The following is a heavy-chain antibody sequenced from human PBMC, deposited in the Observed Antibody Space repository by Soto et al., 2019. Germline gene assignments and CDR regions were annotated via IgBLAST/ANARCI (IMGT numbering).Heavy chain of an antibody. CDR3: ASSFITTVGTTG. CDR2: ISSSSSTI. CDR1: GFTFSNYG. Sequence: EVQLVESGGGLVQPGGSLRLSCVAPGFTFSNYGMNWVRQAPGKGLEWVSHISSSSSTIYYAESVKGRFTISRDNAKNSLYLQMNSLRGEDTAVYYCASSFITTVGTTGWGQGTLVTVSS. V-gene: IGHV3-48*01. J-gene: IGHJ4*02. D-gene: IGHD1-1*01.